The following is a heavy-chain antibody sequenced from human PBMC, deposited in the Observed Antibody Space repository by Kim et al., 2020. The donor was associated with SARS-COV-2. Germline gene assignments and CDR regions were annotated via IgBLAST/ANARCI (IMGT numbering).Heavy chain of an antibody. J-gene: IGHJ6*02. CDR2: IYYSGST. V-gene: IGHV4-59*13. CDR1: GGSISSYY. Sequence: SETLSLTCTVSGGSISSYYWSWIRQPPGKGLEWIGYIYYSGSTNYNPSLKSRVTISVDTSKNQFSLKLSSVTAADTAVYYCASLHGETPHYYGSGEYYYYYYGMDVWGQGTTVTVSS. CDR3: ASLHGETPHYYGSGEYYYYYYGMDV. D-gene: IGHD3-10*01.